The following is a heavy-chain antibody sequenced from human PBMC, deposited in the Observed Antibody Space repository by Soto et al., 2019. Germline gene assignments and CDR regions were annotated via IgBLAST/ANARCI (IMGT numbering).Heavy chain of an antibody. D-gene: IGHD3-22*01. J-gene: IGHJ6*02. CDR3: AKGSPRDSSGGSGYYYYGMDV. Sequence: PGGSLRLSCAASGFTFSSYDMSWVRQAPGKGLEWVSAISGSGGSTYYADSVKGRLTISRDNSKNTLYLQMNSLRAEDTAVYYCAKGSPRDSSGGSGYYYYGMDVWGQGTTVTVSS. V-gene: IGHV3-23*01. CDR2: ISGSGGST. CDR1: GFTFSSYD.